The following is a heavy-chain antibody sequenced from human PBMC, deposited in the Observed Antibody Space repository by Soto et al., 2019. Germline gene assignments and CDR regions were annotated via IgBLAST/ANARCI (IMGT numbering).Heavy chain of an antibody. CDR3: AGRSGSSDY. J-gene: IGHJ4*02. CDR1: GFTFSNYT. CDR2: ISYDEIDK. V-gene: IGHV3-30*04. D-gene: IGHD3-10*01. Sequence: GGSLRLSCAASGFTFSNYTMHWVRQAPGKGLEWVALISYDEIDKYFADAVKGRFTISRDNSKNTLYLQMDSLRAEDTAVYYCAGRSGSSDYWGRGTLVTVSS.